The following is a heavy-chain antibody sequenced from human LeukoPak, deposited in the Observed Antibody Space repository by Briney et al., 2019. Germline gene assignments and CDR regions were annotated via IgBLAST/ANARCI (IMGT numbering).Heavy chain of an antibody. Sequence: ASVKVSCKASGYTFTSYGISWVRQAPGQGLEWMGWINPNSGGTNYAQKFQGRVTMTRDTSISTAYIELSRLRSDDTAVYYCARVQWLAHYYYYMDVWGKGTTVTVSS. CDR2: INPNSGGT. J-gene: IGHJ6*03. CDR3: ARVQWLAHYYYYMDV. V-gene: IGHV1-2*02. D-gene: IGHD6-19*01. CDR1: GYTFTSYG.